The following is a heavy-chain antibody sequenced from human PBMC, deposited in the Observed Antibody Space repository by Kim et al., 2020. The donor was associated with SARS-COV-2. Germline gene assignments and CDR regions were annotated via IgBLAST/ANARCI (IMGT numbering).Heavy chain of an antibody. CDR1: GASVGSDY. Sequence: SETLSLTCTVSGASVGSDYWTWIRQPPGRGLEWIVYIFYTGKTSYNPSLKSRVSLSLDTSRNQFSMKLHSVTAADTAVYFCARLPDINGWPFDYWAQGTLVTVSS. V-gene: IGHV4-59*08. CDR3: ARLPDINGWPFDY. J-gene: IGHJ4*02. CDR2: IFYTGKT. D-gene: IGHD6-19*01.